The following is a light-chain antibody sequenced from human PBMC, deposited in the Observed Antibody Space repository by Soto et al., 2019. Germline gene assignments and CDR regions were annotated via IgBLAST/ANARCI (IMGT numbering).Light chain of an antibody. CDR1: SGHSSYA. CDR2: VNSDGSH. CDR3: QTWGTGIVI. J-gene: IGLJ2*01. Sequence: QLVLTQSPSASASLGASVKFTCTLSSGHSSYAIAWHQQQPEKGPRYLMKVNSDGSHDKGDGIPDRFSGSSSGAERYLTISSLQSEDEADYYCQTWGTGIVIFGGGTKVTVL. V-gene: IGLV4-69*01.